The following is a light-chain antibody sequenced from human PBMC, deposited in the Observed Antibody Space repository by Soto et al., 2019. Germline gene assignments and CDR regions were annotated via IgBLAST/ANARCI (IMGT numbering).Light chain of an antibody. CDR1: QSVSNNY. V-gene: IGKV3-20*01. Sequence: EIVLTQSPGTLSLSPGERATLSCRASQSVSNNYLAWYQQKPGQAPRLLIYGASNRATGIPDRFSGSGSGTDFTLTISRLEPEDFALYYCQQYGSSPTFGQGTRLEI. CDR2: GAS. CDR3: QQYGSSPT. J-gene: IGKJ5*01.